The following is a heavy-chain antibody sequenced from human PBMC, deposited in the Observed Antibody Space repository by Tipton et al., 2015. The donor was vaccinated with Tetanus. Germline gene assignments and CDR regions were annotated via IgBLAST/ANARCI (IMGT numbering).Heavy chain of an antibody. CDR1: GGSISSGGYY. D-gene: IGHD1-26*01. Sequence: TLSLTCTVSGGSISSGGYYWSWVRQHPGKGLEWIGDIYFSGSTYYNPSLKSRVTISVDTSKNQFSLRLKSVTAADTAVYYRARDQARGARGWNYFDYWGQGTLVTVSS. J-gene: IGHJ4*02. CDR3: ARDQARGARGWNYFDY. CDR2: IYFSGST. V-gene: IGHV4-31*03.